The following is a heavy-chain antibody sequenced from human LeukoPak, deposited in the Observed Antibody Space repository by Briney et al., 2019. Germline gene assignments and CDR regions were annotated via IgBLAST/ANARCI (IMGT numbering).Heavy chain of an antibody. D-gene: IGHD5-18*01. CDR2: INHSGST. CDR3: ARQAGGYSYGLNWFDP. CDR1: GGSFSGYY. V-gene: IGHV4-34*01. Sequence: SETLSLTCAVYGGSFSGYYWSWIRQPPGEGLEWIGEINHSGSTNYNPSLKSRVTISVDTSKNQFSLKLSSVTAADTAVYYCARQAGGYSYGLNWFDPWGQGTLVTVSS. J-gene: IGHJ5*02.